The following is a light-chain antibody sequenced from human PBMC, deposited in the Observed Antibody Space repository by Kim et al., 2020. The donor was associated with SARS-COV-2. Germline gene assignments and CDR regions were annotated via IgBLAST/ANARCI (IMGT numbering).Light chain of an antibody. V-gene: IGKV1-17*01. CDR2: AAS. J-gene: IGKJ3*01. CDR3: LQHHSYPFT. CDR1: QGIRNA. Sequence: DIQMTQSPSSLSASVGDRVTITCRASQGIRNALGWYQQKPGKAPKCLIYAASSLQSGVPSRFSGSGSGTEFTLTISSLQPEDFATYYCLQHHSYPFTFGPGTKVDIK.